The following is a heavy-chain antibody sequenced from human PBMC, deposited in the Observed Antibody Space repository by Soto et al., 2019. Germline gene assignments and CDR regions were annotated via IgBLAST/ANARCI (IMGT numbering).Heavy chain of an antibody. J-gene: IGHJ4*02. CDR1: GFTFSSYG. Sequence: GGSLRLSCAASGFTFSSYGMHWVRQAPGKGLEWVAVISYDGSNKYYADSVKGRFTISRDNSKNTLYLQMNSLRAEDTAVYYCAKVGPSSGCDYWGQGTLVTVSS. V-gene: IGHV3-30*18. D-gene: IGHD6-19*01. CDR2: ISYDGSNK. CDR3: AKVGPSSGCDY.